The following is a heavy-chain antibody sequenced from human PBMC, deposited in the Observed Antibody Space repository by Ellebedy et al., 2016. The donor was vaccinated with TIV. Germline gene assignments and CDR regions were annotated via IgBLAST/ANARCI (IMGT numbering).Heavy chain of an antibody. V-gene: IGHV5-51*01. CDR3: ARANYGSGTYWGVIDY. CDR1: GYSFTSYW. D-gene: IGHD3-10*01. CDR2: IYPGDSDT. Sequence: GESLKISCKGSGYSFTSYWIGWVRQMPGKGLEWMGIIYPGDSDTRYSPSFQGQVTISADKSISTAYLQWSSLEASDTAMYYCARANYGSGTYWGVIDYWGQGTLVTVS. J-gene: IGHJ4*02.